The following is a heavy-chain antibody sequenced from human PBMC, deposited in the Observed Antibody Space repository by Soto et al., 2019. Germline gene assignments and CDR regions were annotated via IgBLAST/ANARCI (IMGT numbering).Heavy chain of an antibody. CDR1: GGSFSGYY. D-gene: IGHD6-19*01. J-gene: IGHJ6*02. CDR3: AREHSSGWQPYGMDV. Sequence: SETLSLTCAVYGGSFSGYYWSWIRQPPGKRLEWLGEINHSGSTNYNPSLKSRVTISVDTSKNQYSQKLSSVTAADTAVYYCAREHSSGWQPYGMDVWGQGTTVTVSS. CDR2: INHSGST. V-gene: IGHV4-34*01.